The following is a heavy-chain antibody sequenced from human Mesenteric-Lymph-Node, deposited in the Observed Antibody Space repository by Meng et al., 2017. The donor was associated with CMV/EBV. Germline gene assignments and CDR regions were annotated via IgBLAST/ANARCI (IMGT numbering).Heavy chain of an antibody. CDR1: DGPFSGPY. V-gene: IGHV4-34*01. CDR3: AGGTHASGWHP. D-gene: IGHD6-19*01. J-gene: IGHJ5*02. CDR2: INHSGST. Sequence: PTCVVYDGPFSGPYWTWIRQPPGKGLEWIGEINHSGSTNYNPSLKSRVTISVEASKKQFSLQLNSVTPEDTAVYYCAGGTHASGWHPWGLGTLVTVSS.